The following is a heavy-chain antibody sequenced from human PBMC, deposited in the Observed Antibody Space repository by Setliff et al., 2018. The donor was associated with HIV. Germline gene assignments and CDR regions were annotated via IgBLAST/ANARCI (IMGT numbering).Heavy chain of an antibody. CDR2: MDSNGRP. D-gene: IGHD2-8*01. V-gene: IGHV4-4*09. CDR3: ARLCSNGVCRPVGDHVFDV. CDR1: GAGISGYS. Sequence: PSETLSLTCIVSGAGISGYSWSWIRQPPGKGLEWIGDMDSNGRPNYNTSLNSRLTVSADPSKNQISMKLSSVTAADTAIYYCARLCSNGVCRPVGDHVFDVWGQGTMVTVSS. J-gene: IGHJ3*01.